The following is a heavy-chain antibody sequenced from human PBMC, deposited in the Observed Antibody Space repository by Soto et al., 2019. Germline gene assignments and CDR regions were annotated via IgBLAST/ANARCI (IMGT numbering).Heavy chain of an antibody. J-gene: IGHJ4*02. CDR2: IYSGGRT. V-gene: IGHV4-4*07. CDR3: ARGPGGFGDFSLDY. Sequence: QVQLQESGPGLVKPSETLSLSCGVSGGSISQYYWSWIRQPAGKGLEWIGRIYSGGRTNYNPSLESRVTMSVDTSKNTFSLKLRSVTAADTAVYSCARGPGGFGDFSLDYWGQGTLVTVSS. CDR1: GGSISQYY. D-gene: IGHD3-10*01.